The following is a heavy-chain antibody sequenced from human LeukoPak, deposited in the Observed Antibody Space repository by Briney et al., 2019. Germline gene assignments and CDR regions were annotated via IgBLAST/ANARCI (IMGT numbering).Heavy chain of an antibody. J-gene: IGHJ4*02. Sequence: GGSLRLSCAASGFTFSSHAMYWVRQAPGKGLEFVSVISSNGGNTYYPNSVKGRFTISRDNSKNTLYLQMGSLRAEDMAVYYCARDFIYGDYSPFDYWGQGTLVTVSS. D-gene: IGHD4-17*01. CDR2: ISSNGGNT. CDR1: GFTFSSHA. V-gene: IGHV3-64*01. CDR3: ARDFIYGDYSPFDY.